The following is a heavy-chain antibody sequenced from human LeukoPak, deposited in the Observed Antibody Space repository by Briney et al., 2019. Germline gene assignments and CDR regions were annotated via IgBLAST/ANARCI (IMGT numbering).Heavy chain of an antibody. CDR3: CGDFDY. J-gene: IGHJ4*02. CDR2: IRYDASNE. V-gene: IGHV3-30*02. Sequence: GGSLRLSCAASGFSFSDYAMHWVRQAPGKGLEWVAFIRYDASNEYYTDSVKGRFTISRDNSKNTLYLQMNSLGVEDTAVYYCCGDFDYWGQGTLVTVSS. D-gene: IGHD2-21*01. CDR1: GFSFSDYA.